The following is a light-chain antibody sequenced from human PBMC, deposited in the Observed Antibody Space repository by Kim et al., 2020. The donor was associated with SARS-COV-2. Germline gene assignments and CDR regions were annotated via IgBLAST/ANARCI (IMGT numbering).Light chain of an antibody. Sequence: QSITVSSTGTSADVVGYNYVSWDQHNPGKAPKVMIYDVSNRPSGVSNRFSGSKSGNTASLTISGLQAEDEADYYCSSYTSSSTLYVFGTGTKVTVL. CDR1: SADVVGYNY. CDR2: DVS. V-gene: IGLV2-14*03. J-gene: IGLJ1*01. CDR3: SSYTSSSTLYV.